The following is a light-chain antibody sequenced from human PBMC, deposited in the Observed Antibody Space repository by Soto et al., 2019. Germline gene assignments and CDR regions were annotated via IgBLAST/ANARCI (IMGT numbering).Light chain of an antibody. CDR2: AAS. J-gene: IGKJ2*01. CDR3: QQSFTTPYT. Sequence: DVQMTQSPPSLYASVGDRVTITCRASQTISTFLNWYKQTPGEAPHLVIYAASSLQTGVPSRFSGGGSGTEFTLTISSLQPEDFATYYCQQSFTTPYTFGPGTPLQIK. V-gene: IGKV1-39*01. CDR1: QTISTF.